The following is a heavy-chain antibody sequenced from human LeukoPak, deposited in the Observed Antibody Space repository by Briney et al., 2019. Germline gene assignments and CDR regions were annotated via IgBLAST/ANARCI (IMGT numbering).Heavy chain of an antibody. CDR2: INHSGST. CDR1: GGSFSGYY. Sequence: SETLSLTCAVYGGSFSGYYWSWIRQPPGKGLEWIGEINHSGSTNYNPSLKSRVTISVDTSKNQFSLKLSSVTAADTAVYYCARRLITFGGVIVTCFDYWGQGTLVTVPS. V-gene: IGHV4-34*01. CDR3: ARRLITFGGVIVTCFDY. D-gene: IGHD3-16*02. J-gene: IGHJ4*02.